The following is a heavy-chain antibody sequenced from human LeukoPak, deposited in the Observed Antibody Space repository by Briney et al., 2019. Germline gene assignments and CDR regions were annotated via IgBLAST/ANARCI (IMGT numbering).Heavy chain of an antibody. Sequence: QPGGSLRLSCGASGFTFRTSWMNWVRQAPGKGLEWVASINPDGSEKYSVDSVKGRFTISRDNAKNSLYLQMNSLRAEDTAVYYCARYGNIAVAGSSYYYYYYMDVWGKGTTVTISS. V-gene: IGHV3-7*03. CDR3: ARYGNIAVAGSSYYYYYYMDV. D-gene: IGHD6-19*01. CDR1: GFTFRTSW. CDR2: INPDGSEK. J-gene: IGHJ6*03.